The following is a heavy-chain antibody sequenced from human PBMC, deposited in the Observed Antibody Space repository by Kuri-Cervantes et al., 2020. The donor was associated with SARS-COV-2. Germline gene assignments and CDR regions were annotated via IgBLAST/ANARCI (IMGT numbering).Heavy chain of an antibody. Sequence: SVKVSCKASGGTFSNLLISWVRQAPGQGLEWMGGILPALDIPNYAQKFRGRVTITADRATSTAYMELSSLKSDDTALYYRASDGMAGSLTMDFWGQGTLVTVSS. J-gene: IGHJ4*02. V-gene: IGHV1-69*10. CDR3: ASDGMAGSLTMDF. CDR2: ILPALDIP. D-gene: IGHD6-19*01. CDR1: GGTFSNLL.